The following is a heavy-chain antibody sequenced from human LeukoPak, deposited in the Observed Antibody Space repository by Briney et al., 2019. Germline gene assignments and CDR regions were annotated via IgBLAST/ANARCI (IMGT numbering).Heavy chain of an antibody. CDR1: GYTFTGYY. Sequence: ASVKVSCKASGYTFTGYYMHWVRQAPGQGLEWMGWINPNSGGTNYAQKFQGRVTMTRDTSISTAYMELSRLRSDDTAVYYCARAKDTVMVTLNTFDYWGQGTLVTVSS. V-gene: IGHV1-2*02. CDR3: ARAKDTVMVTLNTFDY. J-gene: IGHJ4*02. D-gene: IGHD5-18*01. CDR2: INPNSGGT.